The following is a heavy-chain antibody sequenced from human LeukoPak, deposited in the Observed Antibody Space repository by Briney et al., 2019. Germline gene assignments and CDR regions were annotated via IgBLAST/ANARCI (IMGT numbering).Heavy chain of an antibody. CDR3: ATMEYCSGGSCPE. V-gene: IGHV1-69-2*01. J-gene: IGHJ4*02. CDR2: VDPEDGET. D-gene: IGHD2-15*01. CDR1: GYTFTDYY. Sequence: GATVKISCKVSGYTFTDYYMHGVRQAPGKGLEWMGLVDPEDGETIYAEKFQGRVTITADTSTDTDYMELSSLRSEDAAVYYCATMEYCSGGSCPEWGQGTLVTVFS.